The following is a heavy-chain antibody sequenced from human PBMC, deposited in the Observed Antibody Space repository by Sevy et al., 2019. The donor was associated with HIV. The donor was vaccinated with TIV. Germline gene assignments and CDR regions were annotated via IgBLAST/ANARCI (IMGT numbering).Heavy chain of an antibody. J-gene: IGHJ4*02. CDR3: ARSPPYSSGWYGIDY. CDR2: ISRSSSTI. Sequence: GGSLRLSCAASGFTFSSYSMNWVRQAPGKGLEWVSYISRSSSTIYYVDSVKGRFTSSRDNAKNSLYLQMNSLRAEDTAVYYCARSPPYSSGWYGIDYWGQGTLVIVSS. V-gene: IGHV3-48*01. D-gene: IGHD6-19*01. CDR1: GFTFSSYS.